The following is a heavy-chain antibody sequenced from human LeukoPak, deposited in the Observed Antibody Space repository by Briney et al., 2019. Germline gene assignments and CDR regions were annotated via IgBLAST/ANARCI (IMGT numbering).Heavy chain of an antibody. D-gene: IGHD5-18*01. CDR1: GGSISSYY. Sequence: SETLSLTCTVSGGSISSYYWSWIWQPPGKGLEWIGYIYYSGSTNYNPSLKSRVTISVDTSKNQFSLKLSSVTAADTAVYYCARTSYGFRKKFFDYWGQGTLVTVSS. V-gene: IGHV4-59*01. J-gene: IGHJ4*02. CDR2: IYYSGST. CDR3: ARTSYGFRKKFFDY.